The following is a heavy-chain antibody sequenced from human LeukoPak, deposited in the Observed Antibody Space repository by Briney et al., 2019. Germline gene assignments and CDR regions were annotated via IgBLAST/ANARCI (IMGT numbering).Heavy chain of an antibody. CDR3: ARDAQSGAFSDFGY. Sequence: PGGSLRLSCAASGFTFSSYAMHWVRQAPGKGLEWVAVISYDGSNKYYADSVKGRFTISRDNSQSTVFLQMNSLRPEDTAVYYCARDAQSGAFSDFGYWGQGTLVTVSS. CDR2: ISYDGSNK. V-gene: IGHV3-30*01. D-gene: IGHD1-26*01. J-gene: IGHJ4*02. CDR1: GFTFSSYA.